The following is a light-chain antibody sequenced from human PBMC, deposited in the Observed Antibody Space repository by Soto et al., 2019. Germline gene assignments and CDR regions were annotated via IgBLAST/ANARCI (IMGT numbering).Light chain of an antibody. V-gene: IGLV2-18*02. Sequence: QSALTQPPSVSGSPGQSVTISCTGTSNDIGSYNRVSWYQQPPGTAPKLIIYEVSNRPSGVPDRFSGSKSGNTASLTISGLQAEDEADYYCTSCTTSNTWVFGGGTKVTVL. CDR3: TSCTTSNTWV. J-gene: IGLJ3*02. CDR1: SNDIGSYNR. CDR2: EVS.